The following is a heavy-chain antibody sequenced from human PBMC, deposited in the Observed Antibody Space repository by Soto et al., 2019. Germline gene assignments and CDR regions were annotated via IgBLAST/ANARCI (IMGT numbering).Heavy chain of an antibody. Sequence: ASVKVSCKASGYTFSSYYLHWVRQAPGQGLEWMGIINPSDGSTTYAQKFQGRVTMTRDTSTSTVYMELSSLRSEDTAMYYCARDPPTVSMDAGGKGTRVTVSS. CDR2: INPSDGST. J-gene: IGHJ6*04. CDR3: ARDPPTVSMDA. CDR1: GYTFSSYY. V-gene: IGHV1-46*01. D-gene: IGHD4-17*01.